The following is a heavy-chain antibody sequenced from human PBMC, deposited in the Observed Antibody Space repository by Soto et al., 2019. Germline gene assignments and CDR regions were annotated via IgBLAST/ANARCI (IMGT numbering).Heavy chain of an antibody. D-gene: IGHD3-3*01. CDR1: GGTFSSYA. CDR3: ARLEPSARVTAYYFDY. J-gene: IGHJ4*02. Sequence: SVKVSCTASGGTFSSYAISWVRQAPGQGLEWMGGIIPIFGTANYAQKFQGRVTITADESTSTAYMELSSLRSEDTAVYYCARLEPSARVTAYYFDYWGQGTLVTVSS. V-gene: IGHV1-69*13. CDR2: IIPIFGTA.